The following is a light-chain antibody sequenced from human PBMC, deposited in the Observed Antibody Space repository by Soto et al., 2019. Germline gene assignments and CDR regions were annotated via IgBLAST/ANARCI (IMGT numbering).Light chain of an antibody. J-gene: IGKJ1*01. V-gene: IGKV1-6*01. CDR3: LQDYNYPPT. CDR1: QDIGND. Sequence: THMTQSPSSLSASVGYIFTISFRASQDIGNDLGWYQQKPGKAPNLLIYAASSLQSGVPSRFSGSGSGTDFTLTISSLQPEDCATYYCLQDYNYPPTFGPGPRWIS. CDR2: AAS.